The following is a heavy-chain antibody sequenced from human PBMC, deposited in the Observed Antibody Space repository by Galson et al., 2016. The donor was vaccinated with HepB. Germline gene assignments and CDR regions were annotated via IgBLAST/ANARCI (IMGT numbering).Heavy chain of an antibody. J-gene: IGHJ6*02. V-gene: IGHV4-39*01. D-gene: IGHD3-10*01. Sequence: ETLSLTCTVSGGSINCSGHYWGWIRLSPVKGLEWIGSTSHSGTTSYSPSFRSRITMSADTSKNQFSLRLNSMTAADTAVYYCARHTGSSAFYYYGIDVWGQGTKVTVSS. CDR2: TSHSGTT. CDR3: ARHTGSSAFYYYGIDV. CDR1: GGSINCSGHY.